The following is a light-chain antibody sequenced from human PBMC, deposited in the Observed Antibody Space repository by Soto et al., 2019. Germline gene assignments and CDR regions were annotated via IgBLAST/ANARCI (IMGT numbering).Light chain of an antibody. J-gene: IGLJ2*01. CDR2: EVS. V-gene: IGLV2-14*01. Sequence: QSVLTQPASVSGSPGQSITISCTGTSSDVGGYKYVSWYQQHPDKAPKVMIYEVSIRPPGVSNRFSGSKSGNTASLTISGLRTEDEADYYCCSYASSNSLVFGGGTKLTVL. CDR3: CSYASSNSLV. CDR1: SSDVGGYKY.